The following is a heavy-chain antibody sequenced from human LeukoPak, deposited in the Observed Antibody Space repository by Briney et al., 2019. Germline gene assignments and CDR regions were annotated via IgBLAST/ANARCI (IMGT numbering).Heavy chain of an antibody. Sequence: GGSLRLSCAASGFTFSSYGMHWVRQAPGKGLEWVAFIRYDGSNKYYADSVKRRFTISRGNSKNTLYLQMNSLRAEDTAVYYCAKDFPVVVILDKYDAFDIWGQGTMVTVSS. V-gene: IGHV3-30*02. D-gene: IGHD3-22*01. J-gene: IGHJ3*02. CDR1: GFTFSSYG. CDR2: IRYDGSNK. CDR3: AKDFPVVVILDKYDAFDI.